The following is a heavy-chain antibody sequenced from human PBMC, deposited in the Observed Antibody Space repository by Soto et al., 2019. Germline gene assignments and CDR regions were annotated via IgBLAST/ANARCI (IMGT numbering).Heavy chain of an antibody. J-gene: IGHJ4*02. V-gene: IGHV4-59*01. CDR3: ARATPVTRKGYSFQF. CDR2: IYDSVST. Sequence: PSETLSLTCTVSGGSISKNYWTWIRQPPGKGPEYIGYIYDSVSTNYYPSFKSRVVISVDTSKNQFSLNLRSVTAADTAVYYCARATPVTRKGYSFQFWGPGPLLTVS. CDR1: GGSISKNY. D-gene: IGHD4-17*01.